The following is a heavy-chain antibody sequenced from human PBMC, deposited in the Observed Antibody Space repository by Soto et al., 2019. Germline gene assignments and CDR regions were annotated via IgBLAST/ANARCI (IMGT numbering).Heavy chain of an antibody. V-gene: IGHV3-9*02. CDR2: IFLESDRT. CDR3: GKDGKAGGFDY. Sequence: GGSLRLSCAVSGSTSNEYAMHWLRQAPGKGLEWVSGIFLESDRTGYADSVKGRFTTSRDKAKNSLYLQMNSLRPEATALYYCGKDGKAGGFDYWGKGTLVTVSS. CDR1: GSTSNEYA. J-gene: IGHJ4*02. D-gene: IGHD2-15*01.